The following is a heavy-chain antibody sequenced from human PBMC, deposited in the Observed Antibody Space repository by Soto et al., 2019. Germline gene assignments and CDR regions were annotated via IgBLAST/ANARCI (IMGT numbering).Heavy chain of an antibody. D-gene: IGHD4-17*01. Sequence: QVQLVESGGGVVQPGRSLRLSCAASGVTFSSYAMHWVRQAPGKGLEWVAVISYDGSNKYYADSVKGRFTISRDNSKNTLFLQMNSLRAEDTAVYYCARVGRLHYFDYWGQGTLVTVSS. V-gene: IGHV3-30-3*01. CDR3: ARVGRLHYFDY. J-gene: IGHJ4*02. CDR2: ISYDGSNK. CDR1: GVTFSSYA.